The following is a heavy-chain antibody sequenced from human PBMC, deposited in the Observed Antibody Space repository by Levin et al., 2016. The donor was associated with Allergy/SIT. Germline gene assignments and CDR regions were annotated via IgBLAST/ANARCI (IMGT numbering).Heavy chain of an antibody. D-gene: IGHD2-2*01. CDR3: ASGIVVVPAATTRNYYYGMDV. J-gene: IGHJ6*02. Sequence: WIRQPPGKGLEWVGRIKSKTDGGTTDYAAPVKGRFTISRDDSKNTLYLQMNSLKTEDTAVYYCASGIVVVPAATTRNYYYGMDVWGQGTTVTVSS. V-gene: IGHV3-15*01. CDR2: IKSKTDGGTT.